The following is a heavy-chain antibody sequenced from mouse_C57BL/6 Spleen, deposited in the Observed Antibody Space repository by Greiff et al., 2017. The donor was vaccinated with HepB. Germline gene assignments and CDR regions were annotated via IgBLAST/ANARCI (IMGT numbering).Heavy chain of an antibody. CDR3: ARQGALRPYYVDY. D-gene: IGHD3-2*02. V-gene: IGHV5-6*01. J-gene: IGHJ2*01. CDR2: ISSGGSYT. CDR1: GFTFSSYG. Sequence: EVKLVESGGDLVKPGGSLKLSCAASGFTFSSYGMSWVRQTPDKRLEWVATISSGGSYTYYPDSVKGRFTISRDNAKNTLYLQMSSLKSEDTAMYYFARQGALRPYYVDYWGQGTTLTVSS.